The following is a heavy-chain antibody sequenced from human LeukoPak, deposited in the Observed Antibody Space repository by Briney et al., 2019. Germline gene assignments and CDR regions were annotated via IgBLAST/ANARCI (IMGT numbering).Heavy chain of an antibody. J-gene: IGHJ4*02. CDR3: AKDVGKWESLHFFDY. Sequence: GGSLRLSCLTTGFTFSTNAMSWVRQAPGKGLEWISGISGSGASTYYADSVTGRFTISRDNSRNTLYLQMNSLRGDDTAVYYCAKDVGKWESLHFFDYWGQGTLVTVSS. CDR1: GFTFSTNA. CDR2: ISGSGAST. D-gene: IGHD1-26*01. V-gene: IGHV3-23*01.